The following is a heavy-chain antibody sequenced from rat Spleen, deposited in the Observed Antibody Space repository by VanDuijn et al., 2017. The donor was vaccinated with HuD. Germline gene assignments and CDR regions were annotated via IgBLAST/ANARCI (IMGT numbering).Heavy chain of an antibody. J-gene: IGHJ2*01. V-gene: IGHV5-20*01. CDR2: ITNTGGST. Sequence: EVQLVESGGGLVQPGRSLKLSCAASGFTFSDYYMAWVRQAPKKGLEWVASITNTGGSTYYPDSVKGRFTISRDNAKSTLYLQMNSLRSEDTATYYCTRDWYWGQGVMVTVSS. CDR3: TRDWY. CDR1: GFTFSDYY.